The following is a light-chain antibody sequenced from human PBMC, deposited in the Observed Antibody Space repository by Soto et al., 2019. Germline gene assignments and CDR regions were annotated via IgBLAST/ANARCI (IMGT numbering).Light chain of an antibody. CDR1: SSDVGGYNY. J-gene: IGLJ1*01. Sequence: QSVLTQPASVSGSPGQSITISCTGTSSDVGGYNYVSWYRQHPGRAPKLMIYDVSNRPSGVSNRFSGSKSGNTASLTISGPQAEDQANYYCSAYTRSSAYVFGTGTTVTVL. CDR2: DVS. V-gene: IGLV2-14*01. CDR3: SAYTRSSAYV.